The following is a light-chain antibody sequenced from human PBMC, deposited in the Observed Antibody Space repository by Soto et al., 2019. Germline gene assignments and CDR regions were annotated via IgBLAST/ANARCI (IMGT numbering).Light chain of an antibody. CDR3: QQYDDWPQT. J-gene: IGKJ1*01. CDR1: QRVSSN. V-gene: IGKV3-15*01. Sequence: EIVLTQSPVTLSVSPGERATLSCRASQRVSSNLAWYQQKPGQAPSLLIYGAFTRATGIPARFSGTGSGTEFTLTISSLQSEDFALYYCQQYDDWPQTFGQGTKVDIK. CDR2: GAF.